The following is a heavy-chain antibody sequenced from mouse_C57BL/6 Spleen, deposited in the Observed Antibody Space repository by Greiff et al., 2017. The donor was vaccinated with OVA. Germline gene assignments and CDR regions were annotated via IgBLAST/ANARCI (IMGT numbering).Heavy chain of an antibody. CDR2: IYPSDSET. J-gene: IGHJ2*01. CDR1: GYTFTSYW. CDR3: ARGRDGTGDY. D-gene: IGHD2-1*01. V-gene: IGHV1-61*01. Sequence: QVQLQQPGAELVRPGSSVKLSCKASGYTFTSYWMDWVKQRPGQGLEWIGNIYPSDSETHYNQKFKDKATLTVDKSSSTAYMQLSSLTSEDSAIYYCARGRDGTGDYWGQGTTLTVSS.